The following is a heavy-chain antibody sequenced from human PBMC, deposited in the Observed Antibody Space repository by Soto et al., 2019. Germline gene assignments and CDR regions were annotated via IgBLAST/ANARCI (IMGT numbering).Heavy chain of an antibody. D-gene: IGHD6-13*01. J-gene: IGHJ6*03. V-gene: IGHV4-34*01. CDR1: GGSFSGYY. Sequence: PSETLSLTCAVYGGSFSGYYWSWIRQPPGKGLEWIGEINHSGSTNYNPSLKSRVTISVDTSKNQFSLKLSSVTAADTAVYYCARAPPKYSSSWYYMDVWGKGTTVTVSS. CDR2: INHSGST. CDR3: ARAPPKYSSSWYYMDV.